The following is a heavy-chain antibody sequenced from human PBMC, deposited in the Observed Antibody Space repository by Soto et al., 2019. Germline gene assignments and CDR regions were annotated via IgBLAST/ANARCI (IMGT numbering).Heavy chain of an antibody. CDR3: AHTYYYDSSGYYFDY. CDR2: IYWNDDK. Sequence: QITLKESGPTLVNPTQTLTLTCTFSGFSLSTSGVGVGWIRQPPGKALEWLALIYWNDDKRYSPSLKSRLTITKDTSKNQVVLTMTNMDPVDTATYYCAHTYYYDSSGYYFDYWGQGTLVTVSS. V-gene: IGHV2-5*01. J-gene: IGHJ4*02. CDR1: GFSLSTSGVG. D-gene: IGHD3-22*01.